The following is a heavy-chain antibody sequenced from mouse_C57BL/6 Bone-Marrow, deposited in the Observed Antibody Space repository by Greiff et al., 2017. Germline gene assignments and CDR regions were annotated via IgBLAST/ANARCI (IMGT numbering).Heavy chain of an antibody. CDR3: TRNGGLGLFDV. V-gene: IGHV2-9-1*01. CDR1: GFSLTSTA. D-gene: IGHD4-1*01. Sequence: QVQLKESVPGLVAPSQSLSITCTVSGFSLTSTAISWVRQPPGKGLEWLGVICTGGGTNYNSALKSRLSISNDNSKSQVFLKMNSLQTADTDRYYCTRNGGLGLFDVWGKGTTLTVSS. J-gene: IGHJ2*01. CDR2: ICTGGGT.